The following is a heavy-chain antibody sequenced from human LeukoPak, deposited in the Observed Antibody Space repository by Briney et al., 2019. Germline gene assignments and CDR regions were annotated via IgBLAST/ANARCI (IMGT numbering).Heavy chain of an antibody. CDR1: GGPFSGYY. J-gene: IGHJ3*02. CDR2: INHSGST. CDR3: ARFSPIVVVVAAETDAFDI. D-gene: IGHD2-15*01. Sequence: PSETLSLTCAVYGGPFSGYYWSWIRQPPGKGLEWIGEINHSGSTKYNPSLKSRVTISVDTSKNQFSLKLSSVTGADTAVYYCARFSPIVVVVAAETDAFDIWGQGTMVTVSS. V-gene: IGHV4-34*01.